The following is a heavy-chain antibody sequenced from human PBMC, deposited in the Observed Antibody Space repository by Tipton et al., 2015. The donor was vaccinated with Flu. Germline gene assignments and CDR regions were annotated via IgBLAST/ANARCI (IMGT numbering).Heavy chain of an antibody. CDR1: GFTFSSYG. CDR3: ARGRRWELPRPHYYYGMDV. J-gene: IGHJ6*02. V-gene: IGHV3-33*01. Sequence: SLRLSCAASGFTFSSYGMHWVRQAPGKGLEWVAVIWYDGSNKYYADSVKGRFSISRDNSKNTLYLQMNSLRAEDTAVYYCARGRRWELPRPHYYYGMDVWGQGTTVTVSS. D-gene: IGHD1-26*01. CDR2: IWYDGSNK.